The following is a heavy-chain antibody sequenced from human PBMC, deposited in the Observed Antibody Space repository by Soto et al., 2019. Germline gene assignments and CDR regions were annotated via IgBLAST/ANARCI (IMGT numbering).Heavy chain of an antibody. J-gene: IGHJ6*02. V-gene: IGHV3-7*05. CDR3: ARVENSFGGMDV. D-gene: IGHD3-16*01. CDR2: IKEDGSEK. Sequence: EVQLVESGGGLVQPGGSLRLSCVVSGFTFGRDWMSWVRQAPGKGLEWVANIKEDGSEKNTVDSLKGRFTISRDNARNSVYLQMSSMRAEDTAVYNCARVENSFGGMDVWGQGTTVIVS. CDR1: GFTFGRDW.